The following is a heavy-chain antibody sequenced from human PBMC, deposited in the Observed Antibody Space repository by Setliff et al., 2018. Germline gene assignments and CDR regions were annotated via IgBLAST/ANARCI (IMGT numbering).Heavy chain of an antibody. Sequence: PSETLSLTCTVSGGSISSYYWSWIRQPPGKGLEWIGYVYTSGSTNYNPSLKSRVTISVDPSKNQFSLKLSSVTAADTAVYYCARSRGYKHDSSGYYYDHYYYYYMDVWGKGTPVTVSS. CDR1: GGSISSYY. J-gene: IGHJ6*03. V-gene: IGHV4-4*08. CDR2: VYTSGST. D-gene: IGHD3-22*01. CDR3: ARSRGYKHDSSGYYYDHYYYYYMDV.